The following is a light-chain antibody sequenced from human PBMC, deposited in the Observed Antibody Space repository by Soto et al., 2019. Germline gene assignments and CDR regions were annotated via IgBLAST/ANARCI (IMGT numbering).Light chain of an antibody. CDR3: QQYNSYSWT. CDR2: DAS. V-gene: IGKV3-20*01. CDR1: QSVSNNY. Sequence: EIVLTQSPGTLSLSPGERATLSCRASQSVSNNYLAWYQQKPGQAPRLLIYDASRRAPGVPARFSGSGSGTEFTLTISSLQPDDFATYYCQQYNSYSWTFGQGTKVDIK. J-gene: IGKJ1*01.